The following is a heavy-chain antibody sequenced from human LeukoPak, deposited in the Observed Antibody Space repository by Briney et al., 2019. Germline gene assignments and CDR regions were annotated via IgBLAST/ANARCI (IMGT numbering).Heavy chain of an antibody. Sequence: ASVKVSCKASGFTFTSSAMQWVRQARGQRLEWIGWIVVGSGNTNYAQKFQERVTITRDMSTSTAYMELSSLRSEDTAVYYCAAAVDTASYYGMDVWGRGTTVTVSS. CDR1: GFTFTSSA. CDR3: AAAVDTASYYGMDV. D-gene: IGHD5-18*01. J-gene: IGHJ6*02. V-gene: IGHV1-58*02. CDR2: IVVGSGNT.